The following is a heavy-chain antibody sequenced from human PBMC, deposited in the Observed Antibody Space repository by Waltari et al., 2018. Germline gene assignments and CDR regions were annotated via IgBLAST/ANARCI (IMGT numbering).Heavy chain of an antibody. CDR2: IKKSGST. D-gene: IGHD6-13*01. Sequence: QVQLQQWGAGLLKPSETLSLTCAVYGGSFSGYYWSWIRQPPGKGLEWIGEIKKSGSTNINPSLKSRVTISVDTSKNQFSLKLSSVTAADTAVYYCARRGSWYDPHFDYWGQGTLVTVSS. CDR3: ARRGSWYDPHFDY. V-gene: IGHV4-34*01. J-gene: IGHJ4*02. CDR1: GGSFSGYY.